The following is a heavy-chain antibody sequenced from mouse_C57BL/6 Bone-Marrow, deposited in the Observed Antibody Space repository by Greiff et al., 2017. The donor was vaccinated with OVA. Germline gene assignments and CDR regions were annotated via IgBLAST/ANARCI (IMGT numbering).Heavy chain of an antibody. Sequence: EVMLVESGGGLVKPGGSLKLSCAASGFTFSSYAMSWVRQTPEKRLEWVATISDGGSYTYYPDNVKGRFTISRDNAKNNLYLQMSHLKSDDTAMYYCARLYYGAWFAYWGQGTMVTVSA. CDR3: ARLYYGAWFAY. D-gene: IGHD1-1*01. CDR2: ISDGGSYT. V-gene: IGHV5-4*03. CDR1: GFTFSSYA. J-gene: IGHJ3*01.